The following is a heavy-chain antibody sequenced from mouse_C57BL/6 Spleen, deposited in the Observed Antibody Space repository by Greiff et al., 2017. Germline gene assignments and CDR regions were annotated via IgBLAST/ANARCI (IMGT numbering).Heavy chain of an antibody. CDR1: GYTFTSYW. D-gene: IGHD1-1*01. CDR2: IHPNSGST. J-gene: IGHJ2*01. Sequence: QVQLQQPGAELVKPGASVKLSCKASGYTFTSYWMHWVKQRPGQGLEWIGMIHPNSGSTNYNEKFKSKATLTVDKSSSTAYMQLSSLTSEDSAVYYCARGGNYGSSYGYFDYWGQGTTLTVSS. V-gene: IGHV1-64*01. CDR3: ARGGNYGSSYGYFDY.